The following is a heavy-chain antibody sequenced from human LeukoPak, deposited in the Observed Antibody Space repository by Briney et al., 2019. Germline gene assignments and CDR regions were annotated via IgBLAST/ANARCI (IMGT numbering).Heavy chain of an antibody. Sequence: PGGSLRLSCAASGFTFSSYGMHWVRQAPGKGLEWVAFIRYDGSNKYYADSVKGRFTISRDNSKNTLYLQMNSLRAEDTAVYYCAKDYLNVPWFDYWGQGTLVTVSS. J-gene: IGHJ4*02. CDR1: GFTFSSYG. V-gene: IGHV3-30*02. D-gene: IGHD3-16*02. CDR3: AKDYLNVPWFDY. CDR2: IRYDGSNK.